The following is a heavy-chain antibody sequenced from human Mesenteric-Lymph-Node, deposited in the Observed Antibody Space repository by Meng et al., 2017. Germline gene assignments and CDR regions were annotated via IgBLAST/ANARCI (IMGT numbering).Heavy chain of an antibody. J-gene: IGHJ4*02. CDR2: IDWDDGK. Sequence: SGPTLVKPTQTLTLTCTFSGFSLSTSGMCVSWIRQPPGKALEWLALIDWDDGKYYSTSLKTRLTISKDTSKNQVVLTMTNMDPVDTATYYCAWIVHSSGWYYFDYWGQGTLVTVSS. D-gene: IGHD6-19*01. V-gene: IGHV2-70*01. CDR1: GFSLSTSGMC. CDR3: AWIVHSSGWYYFDY.